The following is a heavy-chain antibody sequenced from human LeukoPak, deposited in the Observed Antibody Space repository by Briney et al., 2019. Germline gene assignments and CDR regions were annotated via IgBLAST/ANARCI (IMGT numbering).Heavy chain of an antibody. D-gene: IGHD6-13*01. V-gene: IGHV3-53*01. CDR2: IYTRGNK. J-gene: IGHJ3*02. CDR3: ARPHNSSLDNAFDI. CDR1: GFVVSDTF. Sequence: QSGGPLRLSCAASGFVVSDTFMSWFRQAPGKGLEWVSVIYTRGNKFYADSVKGRFTISRDNSENTLYLQMNNLRAEDTAVYYCARPHNSSLDNAFDIWGQGTRVTVSS.